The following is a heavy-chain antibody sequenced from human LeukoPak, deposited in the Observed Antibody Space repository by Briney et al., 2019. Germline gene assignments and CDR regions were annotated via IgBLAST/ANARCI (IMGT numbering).Heavy chain of an antibody. V-gene: IGHV4-34*01. CDR3: ARDDYGGGDVDY. Sequence: SETLSLTCAVYGGPFSGYYWSWIRQPPGKGLEWIGEINHSGSTNYNPSLKSRVTISVDTSKNQFSLKLSSVTAADTAVYYCARDDYGGGDVDYWGQGTLVTVSS. CDR2: INHSGST. D-gene: IGHD4-23*01. CDR1: GGPFSGYY. J-gene: IGHJ4*02.